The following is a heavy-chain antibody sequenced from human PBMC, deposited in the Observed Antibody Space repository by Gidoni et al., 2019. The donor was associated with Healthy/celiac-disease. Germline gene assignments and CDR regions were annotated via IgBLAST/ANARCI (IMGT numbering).Heavy chain of an antibody. CDR2: IYYSGST. D-gene: IGHD2-21*02. J-gene: IGHJ4*02. CDR1: GGSISSSSYY. V-gene: IGHV4-39*01. CDR3: ARQVVVVTAYYFDY. Sequence: QLHLQESGPGLVKPSETLSLTCTVSGGSISSSSYYWGWIRQPPGKGLEWIGRIYYSGSTYYNPSLKSRVTISVDTSKNQFSLKLSSVTAADTAVYYCARQVVVVTAYYFDYWGQGTLVTVSS.